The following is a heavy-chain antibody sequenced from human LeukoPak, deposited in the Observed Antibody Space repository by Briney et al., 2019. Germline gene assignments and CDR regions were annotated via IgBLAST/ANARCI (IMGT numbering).Heavy chain of an antibody. CDR1: GFTVSSNY. V-gene: IGHV3-66*04. CDR2: IYSGGST. D-gene: IGHD4-17*01. J-gene: IGHJ2*01. Sequence: GGSLRLSCAASGFTVSSNYMSWVRQAPGKGLEWVSVIYSGGSTYYADSVKGRFTISRDNSKNTLYLQMNSLRAEDTALYYCARRAVTDWYFDLWGRGTLVTVSS. CDR3: ARRAVTDWYFDL.